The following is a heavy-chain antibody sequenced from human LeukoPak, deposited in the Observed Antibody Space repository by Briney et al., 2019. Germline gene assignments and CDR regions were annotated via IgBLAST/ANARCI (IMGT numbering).Heavy chain of an antibody. V-gene: IGHV3-13*04. CDR2: IGTAGDT. CDR1: GFTFSSYD. CDR3: ARAPSGSGGWYRYYYYGMDV. D-gene: IGHD6-19*01. J-gene: IGHJ6*02. Sequence: GGSLRLSCGASGFTFSSYDMHWVRQATGKGLEWVSAIGTAGDTYYPGSVKGRFTISRENAKNSLYLQMNSLSAGDTAVYYCARAPSGSGGWYRYYYYGMDVWGQGTTVTVSS.